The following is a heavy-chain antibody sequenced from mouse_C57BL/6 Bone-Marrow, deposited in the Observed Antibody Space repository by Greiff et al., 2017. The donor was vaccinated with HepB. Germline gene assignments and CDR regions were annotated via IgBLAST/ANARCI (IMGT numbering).Heavy chain of an antibody. CDR2: MLPGSGST. CDR1: GYTFTGYW. V-gene: IGHV1-9*01. Sequence: LQQSGAELMKPGASVKLSCKATGYTFTGYWIEWVKQRPGHGLEWIGEMLPGSGSTNYNEKFKGKATFTADTSSNTAYMQLSSLTTEDSAIYYWARTGYYYGSSLRDFDVWGTGTTVTVSS. D-gene: IGHD1-1*01. CDR3: ARTGYYYGSSLRDFDV. J-gene: IGHJ1*03.